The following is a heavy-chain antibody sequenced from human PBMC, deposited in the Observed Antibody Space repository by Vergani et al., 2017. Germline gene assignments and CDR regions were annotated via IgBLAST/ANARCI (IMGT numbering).Heavy chain of an antibody. D-gene: IGHD2-2*01. CDR2: VSPYNGNT. V-gene: IGHV1-18*01. CDR1: GYSFINSG. J-gene: IGHJ4*02. Sequence: QSQLVQSGDEVKKPGASVKVSCKTSGYSFINSGISWVRQAPGQGLEWLGWVSPYNGNTNYGQKFQGRVTMTRDTSISTAYMELSNLRSDDTAVYYCARVGTSSNRDYFDYWGQGTLVTVSS. CDR3: ARVGTSSNRDYFDY.